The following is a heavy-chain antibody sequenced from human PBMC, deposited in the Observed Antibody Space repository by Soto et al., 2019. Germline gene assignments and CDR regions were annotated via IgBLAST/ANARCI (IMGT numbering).Heavy chain of an antibody. Sequence: ASVKVSCKASGYTFTSYGISWVRQAPGQGLEWMGWISAYNGNTNYAQKLQGRVTMTTDTSTSTAYMELRSLRSDDTAVYYCAIDVPGGYGSGSYYWFDPWGQGTLVTVSS. D-gene: IGHD3-10*01. CDR1: GYTFTSYG. J-gene: IGHJ5*02. CDR2: ISAYNGNT. CDR3: AIDVPGGYGSGSYYWFDP. V-gene: IGHV1-18*01.